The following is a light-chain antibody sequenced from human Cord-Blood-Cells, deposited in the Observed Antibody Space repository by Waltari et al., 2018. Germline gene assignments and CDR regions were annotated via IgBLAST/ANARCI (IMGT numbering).Light chain of an antibody. CDR2: DVS. J-gene: IGLJ3*02. Sequence: QSALTQPASVSGSPGQPITISCTRTRSDVGGYKYVLWYQQHPGKAPKLMIYDVSNRPSGVSNRFSGSKSGNTASLTISGLQAEDEADYYCSSYTSSSTWVFGGGTKLTVL. CDR3: SSYTSSSTWV. CDR1: RSDVGGYKY. V-gene: IGLV2-14*03.